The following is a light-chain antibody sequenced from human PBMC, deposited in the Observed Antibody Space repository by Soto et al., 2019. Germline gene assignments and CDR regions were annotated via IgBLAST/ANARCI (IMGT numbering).Light chain of an antibody. Sequence: DIQMTQSPSTLSASVGDRVTITCRASQSISSWLAWYQQKPGKAPKLLIYKASSLEGGDPSRFSGSGSGTEFKLTISILQPDDFATYYCQQYNSYPYTFGQGTKLEIK. J-gene: IGKJ2*01. CDR3: QQYNSYPYT. CDR2: KAS. V-gene: IGKV1-5*03. CDR1: QSISSW.